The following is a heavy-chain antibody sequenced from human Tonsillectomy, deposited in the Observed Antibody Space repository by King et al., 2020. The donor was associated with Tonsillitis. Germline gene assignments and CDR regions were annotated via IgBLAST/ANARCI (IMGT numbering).Heavy chain of an antibody. CDR2: ISPDNGDT. CDR3: ARASMDDIVTGYYKGFAFDI. J-gene: IGHJ3*02. V-gene: IGHV1-18*01. CDR1: GYRFTSYG. D-gene: IGHD3-9*01. Sequence: VQLVESGGEVKKTGASVKVSCKASGYRFTSYGITWVRQAPGQGLEWMGWISPDNGDTKSAQKLQGRVIMTTDTSTRTAYMELRSLRSDDTAVYYCARASMDDIVTGYYKGFAFDIWGQGTMVTVSS.